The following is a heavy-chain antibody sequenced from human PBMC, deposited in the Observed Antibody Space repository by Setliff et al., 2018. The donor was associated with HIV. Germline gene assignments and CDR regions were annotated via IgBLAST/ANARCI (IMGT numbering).Heavy chain of an antibody. CDR1: GGSISSGNYY. CDR2: IYTSGSA. Sequence: PSETLSLTCTVPGGSISSGNYYWSWIRQAAGKGLEWIGRIYTSGSANYNPSLKSRVTISVDTSKNQFSLKLTSVTVADTALYYCGRDEHGFNSNWYGVDWGQGTLVTVS. CDR3: GRDEHGFNSNWYGVD. D-gene: IGHD6-13*01. V-gene: IGHV4-61*02. J-gene: IGHJ4*02.